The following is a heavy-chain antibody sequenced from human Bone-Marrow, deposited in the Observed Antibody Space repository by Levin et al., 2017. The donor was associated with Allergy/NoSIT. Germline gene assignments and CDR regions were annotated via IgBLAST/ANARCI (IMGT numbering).Heavy chain of an antibody. J-gene: IGHJ4*02. CDR1: GFTFSASG. D-gene: IGHD4-23*01. Sequence: QSGGSLRLSCAASGFTFSASGIHWVRQASGKGLEWVGRIRSKTNSYATEYAASVKGRFTISRDDSDNTAYLQMNSLKTEDTAVYYCMATVVTPTYWGLGTLVTVSS. CDR3: MATVVTPTY. V-gene: IGHV3-73*01. CDR2: IRSKTNSYAT.